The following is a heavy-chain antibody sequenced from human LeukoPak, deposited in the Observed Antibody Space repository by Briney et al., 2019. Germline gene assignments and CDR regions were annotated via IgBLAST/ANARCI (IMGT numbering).Heavy chain of an antibody. CDR1: GFTFSSYG. CDR3: AKDSHYKYCSSTSCYAYYFDY. J-gene: IGHJ4*02. V-gene: IGHV3-30*18. D-gene: IGHD2-2*01. CDR2: ISYDGSNK. Sequence: GGFLRLSCAASGFTFSSYGMHWVRQAPGKGLEWVAVISYDGSNKYYADSVKGRFTISRDNSKNTLYLQMNSLRAEDTAVYYCAKDSHYKYCSSTSCYAYYFDYWGQGTLVTVSS.